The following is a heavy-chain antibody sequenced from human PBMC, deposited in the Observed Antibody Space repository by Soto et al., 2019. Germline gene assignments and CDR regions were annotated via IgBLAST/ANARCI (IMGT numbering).Heavy chain of an antibody. Sequence: EVQLVESGGGLVKPGGSLRLSCAASGFTFSNFAMNWVRQAPGKGLEWVSSISGSGDSTLYADSVKGRFTVVRDNAKNALFLQMNSLRAEDTAVYYCSRSDYTSVGRLAFDYWGQGILVTVSS. CDR2: ISGSGDST. J-gene: IGHJ4*01. V-gene: IGHV3-21*01. D-gene: IGHD3-10*01. CDR3: SRSDYTSVGRLAFDY. CDR1: GFTFSNFA.